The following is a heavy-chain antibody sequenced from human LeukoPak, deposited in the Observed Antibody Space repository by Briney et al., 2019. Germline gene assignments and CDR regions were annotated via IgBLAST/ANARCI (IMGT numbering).Heavy chain of an antibody. CDR2: IIPILGIA. V-gene: IGHV1-69*02. CDR1: GGTFSRYT. CDR3: ASPRALYCSSTSCQTANGAFDI. D-gene: IGHD2-2*01. J-gene: IGHJ3*02. Sequence: SVKVSCKASGGTFSRYTISWVRQAPGQGLEWMGRIIPILGIANYAQKFQGRVTITADKSTSTAYMELSSLRSEDTAVYYCASPRALYCSSTSCQTANGAFDIWGQGTMVTVSS.